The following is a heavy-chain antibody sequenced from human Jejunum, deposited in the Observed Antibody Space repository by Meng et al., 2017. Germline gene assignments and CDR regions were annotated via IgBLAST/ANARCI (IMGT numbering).Heavy chain of an antibody. CDR1: GDSISSTNW. V-gene: IGHV4-4*02. CDR3: ARGVGDIRVGFDY. CDR2: IYHSGRT. J-gene: IGHJ4*02. D-gene: IGHD5-12*01. Sequence: VYLQESGPGRVKPSGTLSLTCEVSGDSISSTNWWDWLRQPPGKGLEWIGEIYHSGRTNFNPSLESRVTISVDESKNQFSLTLNSVTAADTAVYYCARGVGDIRVGFDYWGQGILVTVSS.